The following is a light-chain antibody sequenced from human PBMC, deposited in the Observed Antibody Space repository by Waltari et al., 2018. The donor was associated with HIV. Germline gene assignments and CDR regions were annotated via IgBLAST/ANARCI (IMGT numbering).Light chain of an antibody. CDR2: YKSDSDK. J-gene: IGLJ2*01. Sequence: QAVLTQPASLSASPGASASLTCTLRSGIDVAIYRLYWYPQKPGSPPQYPLRYKSDSDKQQGSGVPSRFSGSKDASANAGILLISGLQSGDEADYYCVIWHNSAWVFGGGTKLTVL. CDR1: SGIDVAIYR. CDR3: VIWHNSAWV. V-gene: IGLV5-45*01.